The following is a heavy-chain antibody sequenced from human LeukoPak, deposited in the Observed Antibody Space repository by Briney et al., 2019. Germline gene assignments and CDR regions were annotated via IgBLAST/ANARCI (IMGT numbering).Heavy chain of an antibody. CDR1: GLGFGSFW. Sequence: TGGSLRLSCAASGLGFGSFWMSWVRQAPGKGLEWVANISHDGREKDYVDSVKGRFTISRDNAKNSLYLQMNSLRAEDTAVYYCARGEGYSGHADWGQGTLVTVS. CDR2: ISHDGREK. V-gene: IGHV3-7*04. J-gene: IGHJ4*02. D-gene: IGHD5-12*01. CDR3: ARGEGYSGHAD.